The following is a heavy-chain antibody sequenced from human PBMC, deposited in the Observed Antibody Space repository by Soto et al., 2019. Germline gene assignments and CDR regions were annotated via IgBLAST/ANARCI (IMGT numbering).Heavy chain of an antibody. D-gene: IGHD5-12*01. CDR1: GFTFNNYG. Sequence: VQVVESGGGVVQPGRSLRLSCEGSGFTFNNYGMHWVRQAPGKGLEWVAVISYDGNYKYYGHSVKGRFTISRDNSRNTLYLQMNELRGEDTAIYFCAKHAEAWAYSGYEHIDHWGQGALVSVSS. V-gene: IGHV3-30*18. CDR2: ISYDGNYK. CDR3: AKHAEAWAYSGYEHIDH. J-gene: IGHJ4*02.